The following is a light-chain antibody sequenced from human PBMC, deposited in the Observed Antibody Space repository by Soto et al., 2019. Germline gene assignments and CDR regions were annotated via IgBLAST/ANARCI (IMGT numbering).Light chain of an antibody. J-gene: IGLJ1*01. V-gene: IGLV2-14*03. Sequence: LTQLASVYGSPGQSLTIFCAGTSSDIGAYNYVSWYQHLPGKAPKLIIYDVVTRPSGISTRFSASKSGNTASLTISGLQAEDEADYYCSSYTTRNTEVFGTGTKVTVL. CDR1: SSDIGAYNY. CDR2: DVV. CDR3: SSYTTRNTEV.